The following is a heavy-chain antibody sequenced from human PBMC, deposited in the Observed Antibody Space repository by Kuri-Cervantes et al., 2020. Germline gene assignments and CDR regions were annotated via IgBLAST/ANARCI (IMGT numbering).Heavy chain of an antibody. V-gene: IGHV3-33*03. CDR1: GSTFGSYG. Sequence: SLKISCASGGSTFGSYGMRWVRQATDKGLEWVALIWSDGSSRHHADSVKGRFTSCRENSKTMLYLQMTSLSAEDTAVYYCSKQGGSEDNWGQGTMVTVSS. CDR2: IWSDGSSR. J-gene: IGHJ4*02. CDR3: SKQGGSEDN.